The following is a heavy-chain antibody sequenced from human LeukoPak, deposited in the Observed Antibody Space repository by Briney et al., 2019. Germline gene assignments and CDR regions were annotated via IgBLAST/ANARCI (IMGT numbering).Heavy chain of an antibody. J-gene: IGHJ4*02. CDR1: GYTFTSYD. Sequence: ASVKVSCKASGYTFTSYDINWVRQATGQGLEWMGWMNPNSGNTGYAQKFQGRVTITRNTSISTAYMELSSLRSEDTAVYYCARDTLRGHIVVVPAALDYWGQGTLVTVSS. D-gene: IGHD2-2*01. CDR3: ARDTLRGHIVVVPAALDY. CDR2: MNPNSGNT. V-gene: IGHV1-8*03.